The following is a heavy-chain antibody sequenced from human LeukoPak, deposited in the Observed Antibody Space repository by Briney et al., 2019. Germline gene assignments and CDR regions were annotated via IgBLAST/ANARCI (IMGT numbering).Heavy chain of an antibody. D-gene: IGHD6-13*01. CDR1: GYTFTSYG. CDR3: AREEQQPPYGMDV. V-gene: IGHV1-18*01. CDR2: ISAYNGNT. J-gene: IGHJ6*02. Sequence: ASVKVSCKASGYTFTSYGISWVRQAPGQGLEWMGWISAYNGNTNYAQKLQGRVTMTTDTSTSTAYMEPRSLRSDDTAVYYCAREEQQPPYGMDVWGQGTTVTVSS.